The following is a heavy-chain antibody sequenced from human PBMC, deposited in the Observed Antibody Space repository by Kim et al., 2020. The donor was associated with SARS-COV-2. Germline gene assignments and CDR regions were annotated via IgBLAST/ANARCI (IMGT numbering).Heavy chain of an antibody. CDR1: GYTFTGHY. CDR2: INPNSGDT. CDR3: ARDPSMFDP. V-gene: IGHV1-2*02. D-gene: IGHD4-4*01. Sequence: ASVKVSCKASGYTFTGHYMHWVRQAPGQGLEWMGCINPNSGDTKYAQKFQGRVTMTRDTSISTAYMELSRLRFDDTAVYYCARDPSMFDPWGQGTQVTVSS. J-gene: IGHJ5*02.